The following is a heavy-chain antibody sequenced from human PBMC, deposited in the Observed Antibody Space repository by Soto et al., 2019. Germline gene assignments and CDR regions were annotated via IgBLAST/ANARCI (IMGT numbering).Heavy chain of an antibody. CDR2: LSVSGGST. J-gene: IGHJ4*02. D-gene: IGHD3-22*01. Sequence: EVQLLESGGGLVQPGGSLILSCTASGFTLSSYTMSWFRQAPGKGLEWVASLSVSGGSTYYAYSVNGRFTNPTDNSDTSLFLHMNSLRAESTTVYYCAKAAGSDYFPVDNRGQGTLVTVSS. CDR3: AKAAGSDYFPVDN. CDR1: GFTLSSYT. V-gene: IGHV3-23*01.